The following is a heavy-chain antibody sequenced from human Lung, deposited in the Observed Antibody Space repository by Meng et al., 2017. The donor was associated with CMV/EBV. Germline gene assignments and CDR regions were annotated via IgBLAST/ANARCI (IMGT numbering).Heavy chain of an antibody. V-gene: IGHV3-30*02. Sequence: AAGFTFSSYGMHWVRRAPGKGLEWVAFIRYDGNNRKYVDSVKGRFAISRDNSKNTLYLQMNSLRPEDTAVYFCAKDNAGSIWYFDLWGRGTLVTVSS. CDR2: IRYDGNNR. CDR1: GFTFSSYG. D-gene: IGHD1-1*01. CDR3: AKDNAGSIWYFDL. J-gene: IGHJ2*01.